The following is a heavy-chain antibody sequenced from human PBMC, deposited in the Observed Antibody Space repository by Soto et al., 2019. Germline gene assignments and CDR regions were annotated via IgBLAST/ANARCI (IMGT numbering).Heavy chain of an antibody. CDR2: IYHSGST. CDR1: GGSISSSNW. Sequence: SETLSLTCAVSGGSISSSNWWSWVRQPPGKGLEWIGEIYHSGSTNYNPSLKSRVTISVDKSKNQFSLKLSSVTAADTAVYYCARDLLDFWSGYYTRNWFDPWGQGTLVTVSS. CDR3: ARDLLDFWSGYYTRNWFDP. D-gene: IGHD3-3*01. J-gene: IGHJ5*02. V-gene: IGHV4-4*02.